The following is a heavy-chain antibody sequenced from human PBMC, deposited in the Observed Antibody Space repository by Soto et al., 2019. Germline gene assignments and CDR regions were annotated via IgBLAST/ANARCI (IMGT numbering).Heavy chain of an antibody. CDR2: TYYRSKWYN. J-gene: IGHJ6*02. D-gene: IGHD6-6*01. Sequence: PSQTLSLTCAISGDSVSSNSAAWNWIRQSPSRSLEWLGRTYYRSKWYNDYAVSVKSRITINPDTSKNQFSLQLNSVTPEDTAVYYCARVGSSSSTRSARKYYYYGMDVWGQGTTVTVSS. CDR1: GDSVSSNSAA. V-gene: IGHV6-1*01. CDR3: ARVGSSSSTRSARKYYYYGMDV.